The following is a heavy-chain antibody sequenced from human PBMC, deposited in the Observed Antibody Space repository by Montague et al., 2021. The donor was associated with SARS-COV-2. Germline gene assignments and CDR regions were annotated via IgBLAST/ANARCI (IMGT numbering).Heavy chain of an antibody. CDR3: ARGSTGWYAIFGHYGMDV. CDR2: ISSSGRTI. J-gene: IGHJ6*02. Sequence: SLRLSCAASGFTFSTFAMSWVRQAPGKGLEWVSYISSSGRTIYNADSVKGRFTISRDNAKNSMYLQMNSLRAEDTAVYYCARGSTGWYAIFGHYGMDVWGQGTTVTVSS. V-gene: IGHV3-11*04. CDR1: GFTFSTFA. D-gene: IGHD6-19*01.